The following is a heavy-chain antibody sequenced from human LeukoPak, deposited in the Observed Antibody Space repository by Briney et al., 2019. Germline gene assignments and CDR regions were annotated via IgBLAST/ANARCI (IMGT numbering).Heavy chain of an antibody. CDR2: IYYSGST. J-gene: IGHJ6*03. Sequence: SETLSLTCTVSGGSISSYYWSWIRQPPGKGLEWIGYIYYSGSTNYNPSLKRRVTISVDTSKNQFSLKLSSVTAADTAVYYCARSLPDYYYYMDVWGKGTTVTVSS. CDR1: GGSISSYY. CDR3: ARSLPDYYYYMDV. V-gene: IGHV4-59*01.